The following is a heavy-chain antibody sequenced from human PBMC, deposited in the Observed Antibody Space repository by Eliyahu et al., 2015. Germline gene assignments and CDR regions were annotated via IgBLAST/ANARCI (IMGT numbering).Heavy chain of an antibody. CDR3: ATLGRGYFDF. J-gene: IGHJ4*02. V-gene: IGHV4-39*01. Sequence: PPGKGLEWIGIIHYSDNTYHNPSLKSRVTIAVDTSKNQFSLRLNSATAADTAVYYCATLGRGYFDFWGQGTLVTVSS. CDR2: IHYSDNT.